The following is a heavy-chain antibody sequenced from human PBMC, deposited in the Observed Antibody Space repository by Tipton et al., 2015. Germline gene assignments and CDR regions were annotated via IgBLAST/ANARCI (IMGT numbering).Heavy chain of an antibody. V-gene: IGHV4-4*02. CDR3: AREIWLRAFDI. Sequence: SWVRRAPGKGLEWIGEIHHGGSTNYNPSLKSRVTMSVDTSKNQFSLHLSSVTAADTAVYYCAREIWLRAFDIWGQGTMITVSS. J-gene: IGHJ3*02. CDR2: IHHGGST. D-gene: IGHD5-12*01.